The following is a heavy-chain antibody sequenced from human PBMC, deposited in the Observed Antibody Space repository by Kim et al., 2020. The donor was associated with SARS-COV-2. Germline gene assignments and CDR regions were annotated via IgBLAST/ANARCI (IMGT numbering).Heavy chain of an antibody. CDR3: AKSLFYHDTTGYNYFDY. D-gene: IGHD3-22*01. Sequence: GGSLRLSCAASGFSFSTYAMSWVRQAPGKGLEWVSAISDSGRGTYYADSVKGRFTASRDFSRNTLYLQMNSLRAEDTAVYYCAKSLFYHDTTGYNYFDYWGQGALVTVSS. CDR1: GFSFSTYA. CDR2: ISDSGRGT. V-gene: IGHV3-23*01. J-gene: IGHJ4*02.